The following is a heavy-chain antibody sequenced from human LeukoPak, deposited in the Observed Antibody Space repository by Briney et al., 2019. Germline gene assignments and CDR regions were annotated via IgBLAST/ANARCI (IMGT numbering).Heavy chain of an antibody. J-gene: IGHJ4*02. CDR1: VFTFRRFD. CDR3: VRGGSAGTFDY. D-gene: IGHD6-13*01. CDR2: IGAADDT. V-gene: IGHV3-13*04. Sequence: RGSLRLSCAASVFTFRRFDMHWVRQATGKGLEWVSTIGAADDTYYAGSVKGRSTISRENAKNSLFLQMNSLRAGDTAVYYCVRGGSAGTFDYWGQGTLVTVSS.